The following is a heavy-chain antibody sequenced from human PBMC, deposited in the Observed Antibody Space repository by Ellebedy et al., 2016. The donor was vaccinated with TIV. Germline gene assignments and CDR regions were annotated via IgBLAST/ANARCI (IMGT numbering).Heavy chain of an antibody. V-gene: IGHV4-39*01. Sequence: MPSETLSLTCTVSGGSISSSSSYWGCIRQPPGKGLEWIGCIYYSGSTYYNPSLKSRVTISVATSKNQFSLKLSSVTAADTAVYYCARLAAAGKPSDYFDYWGQGTLVTVSS. CDR3: ARLAAAGKPSDYFDY. CDR2: IYYSGST. CDR1: GGSISSSSSY. J-gene: IGHJ4*02. D-gene: IGHD6-13*01.